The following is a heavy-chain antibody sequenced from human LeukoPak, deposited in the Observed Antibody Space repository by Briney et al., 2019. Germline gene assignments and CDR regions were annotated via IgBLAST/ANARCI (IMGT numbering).Heavy chain of an antibody. CDR3: ARYSYGRFGC. CDR1: GGSISSYY. CDR2: IYYSGST. V-gene: IGHV4-59*08. J-gene: IGHJ4*02. Sequence: PSETLSLTCTVSGGSISSYYWSWIRQPPGKGLEWIGYIYYSGSTNYNPSLKSRVTISVDTSKNQFSLKLSSVTAADTAVYYCARYSYGRFGCWGQGTLVTVSS. D-gene: IGHD5-18*01.